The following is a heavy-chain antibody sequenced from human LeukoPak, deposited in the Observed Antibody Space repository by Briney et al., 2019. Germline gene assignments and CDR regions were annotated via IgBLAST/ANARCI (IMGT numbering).Heavy chain of an antibody. Sequence: SGTLSLTCTVSGGSIRSTSNYWAWIRQAAGRGPEWIGIINYTGSTYYNPSLGSRVTMSVDTSKSQFSLKLDSVTAADTAVYFCARDPIRGKDAFDIWGQGTQVTVSS. J-gene: IGHJ3*02. CDR2: INYTGST. V-gene: IGHV4-39*07. CDR3: ARDPIRGKDAFDI. D-gene: IGHD3-10*01. CDR1: GGSIRSTSNY.